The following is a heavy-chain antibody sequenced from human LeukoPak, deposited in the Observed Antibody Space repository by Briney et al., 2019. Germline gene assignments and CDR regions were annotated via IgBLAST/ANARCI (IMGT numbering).Heavy chain of an antibody. CDR1: GDSVSSNSAA. V-gene: IGHV6-1*01. D-gene: IGHD6-13*01. Sequence: SQTLSLTCAISGDSVSSNSAAWHWIRQSPSGGLEWLGRTYHRSKWYNDYAVSVKSRITINPDTSKNQFSLQLNSVTPEDTAVYYCARGQSSSWYPRYYYYYGMDVWGQGTTVTVSS. J-gene: IGHJ6*02. CDR2: TYHRSKWYN. CDR3: ARGQSSSWYPRYYYYYGMDV.